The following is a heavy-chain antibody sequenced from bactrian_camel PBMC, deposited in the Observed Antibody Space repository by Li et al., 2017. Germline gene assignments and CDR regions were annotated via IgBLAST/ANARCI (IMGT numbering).Heavy chain of an antibody. J-gene: IGHJ4*01. V-gene: IGHV3S53*01. CDR3: AAGRRMLTCVWNY. CDR2: ILSAT. Sequence: VQLVESGGGSVQAGGSLRLSCEASGTGHSTYCMGWFRRAPGKEREGVASILSATSYSDSVKGRFTTSKDNAKGTLNLQMNKLNAEDTAVYTCAAGRRMLTCVWNYWGQGTQVTVS. D-gene: IGHD1*01. CDR1: GTGHSTYC.